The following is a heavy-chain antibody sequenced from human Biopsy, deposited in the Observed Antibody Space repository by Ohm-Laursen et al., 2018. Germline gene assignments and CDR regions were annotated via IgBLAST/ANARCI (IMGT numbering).Heavy chain of an antibody. CDR3: AADINVWNVNY. V-gene: IGHV1-18*04. J-gene: IGHJ4*02. D-gene: IGHD1-1*01. Sequence: ASVKVSCKPPTGTFNSYGIIWVRQAPGQGLEWMGWISPYNGNTYSAQNFQGRITMTTDTSTSTAYMELRSLRSEDTAVYYCAADINVWNVNYWGQGTQVTVSS. CDR1: TGTFNSYG. CDR2: ISPYNGNT.